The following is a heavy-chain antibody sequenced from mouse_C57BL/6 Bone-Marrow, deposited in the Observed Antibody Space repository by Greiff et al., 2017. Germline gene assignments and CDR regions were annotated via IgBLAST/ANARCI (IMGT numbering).Heavy chain of an antibody. V-gene: IGHV1-55*01. CDR3: ARWVLRLDYAMDY. D-gene: IGHD2-3*01. Sequence: QVQLKQPGAELVKPGASVKMSCKASGYTFTSYWITWVKQRPGQGLEWIGDIYPGSGSTNYNEKFKSKATLTVDTSSSTAYMQLSSLTSEDSAVXYCARWVLRLDYAMDYWGQGTSVTVSS. CDR1: GYTFTSYW. CDR2: IYPGSGST. J-gene: IGHJ4*01.